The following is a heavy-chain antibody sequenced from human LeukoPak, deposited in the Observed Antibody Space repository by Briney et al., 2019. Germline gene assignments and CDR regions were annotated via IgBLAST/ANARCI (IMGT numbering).Heavy chain of an antibody. Sequence: PGGSLRLSCAASGFTFSNAWMSWVRQASEKGLEWVGRIKSKTDGETTDYAAPVKGRFIISRDDSKNTLYLQMNSLKTEDTAVYYCTTVRDHFFDYWGQGTLVTVSS. CDR2: IKSKTDGETT. J-gene: IGHJ4*02. V-gene: IGHV3-15*01. CDR3: TTVRDHFFDY. CDR1: GFTFSNAW.